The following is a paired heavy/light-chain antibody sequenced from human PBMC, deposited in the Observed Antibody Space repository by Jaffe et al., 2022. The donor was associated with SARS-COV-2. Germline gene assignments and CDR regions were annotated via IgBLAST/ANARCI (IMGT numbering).Heavy chain of an antibody. J-gene: IGHJ1*01. CDR3: AKGRLRFLEIEH. V-gene: IGHV3-9*01. Sequence: EVQLVESGGGLVQPGRSLRLSCAGSGFTFDEYAMHWVRQAPGKGLEWVSGMSWKSGNIGYADSVKGRFTISRDNAKNSLYLQMNSLRAEDTALYYCAKGRLRFLEIEHWGQGTLVTVSS. CDR2: MSWKSGNI. CDR1: GFTFDEYA. D-gene: IGHD3-3*01.
Light chain of an antibody. CDR2: AAS. J-gene: IGKJ4*01. V-gene: IGKV1-16*02. Sequence: DIQMTQSPSSLSASVGDRVTITCRASQGISNYLAWFQQKPGKAPKSLIYAASSLQSGVPSKFSGSGSGTDFTLTINSLQPEDFATYYCQQYNSYPLTFGGGTKVEIK. CDR1: QGISNY. CDR3: QQYNSYPLT.